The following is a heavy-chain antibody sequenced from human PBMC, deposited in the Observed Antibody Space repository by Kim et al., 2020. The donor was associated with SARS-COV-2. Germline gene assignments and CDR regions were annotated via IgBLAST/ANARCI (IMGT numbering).Heavy chain of an antibody. D-gene: IGHD3-22*01. J-gene: IGHJ4*01. CDR1: GFTFSSYS. CDR3: ARDHYVSSATNYFDY. Sequence: GGSLRLSCAASGFTFSSYSMNWVRQAPGKGLEWVSSISSGNIYIYYADSMRGRFTISRDNAQNSLYLQMNSLRAEDTAVYYCARDHYVSSATNYFDYWR. CDR2: ISSGNIYI. V-gene: IGHV3-21*01.